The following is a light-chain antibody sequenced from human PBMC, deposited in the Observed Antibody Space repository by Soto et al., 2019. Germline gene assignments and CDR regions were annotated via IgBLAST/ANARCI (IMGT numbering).Light chain of an antibody. J-gene: IGKJ2*01. V-gene: IGKV2-30*02. CDR3: MQGTHCPPYT. Sequence: DVVMTQSPLSLPVTLGQPASISCRSSQSLVHSDGNTYLNWFHQRPGQSPRRLIYKVSNRDSGVPDRFSGSGSGTNFTLKISRVEAEDVGLYYCMQGTHCPPYTFGQGTKLEIK. CDR1: QSLVHSDGNTY. CDR2: KVS.